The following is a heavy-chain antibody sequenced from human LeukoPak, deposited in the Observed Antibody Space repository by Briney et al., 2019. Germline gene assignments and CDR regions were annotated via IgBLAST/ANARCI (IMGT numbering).Heavy chain of an antibody. CDR2: IWDDGSNK. D-gene: IGHD3-22*01. Sequence: GGSLRLSCAASGFTFSSYGMHWVRQAPAKGLEWVAVIWDDGSNKYYADSVKGRFTISRDNSKNTVHLQMNSLRAEDTAVYYCAKDIRSGYNDYWGQGTLVTVSS. V-gene: IGHV3-33*06. J-gene: IGHJ4*02. CDR3: AKDIRSGYNDY. CDR1: GFTFSSYG.